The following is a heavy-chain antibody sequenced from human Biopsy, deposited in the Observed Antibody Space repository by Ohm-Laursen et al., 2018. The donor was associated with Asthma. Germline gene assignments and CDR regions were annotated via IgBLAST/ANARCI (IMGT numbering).Heavy chain of an antibody. D-gene: IGHD3-9*01. CDR2: INAGDGNT. Sequence: ASVKVSCKASGYTFIHFAIHWVRQAPGQRLEWMGWINAGDGNTKYSQKFQGRVTITRDTSASTAYMELRSLRSEDTATYYCARTYYDFLTGQVKDVFGVWGQGTMATVSS. CDR1: GYTFIHFA. J-gene: IGHJ3*01. CDR3: ARTYYDFLTGQVKDVFGV. V-gene: IGHV1-3*01.